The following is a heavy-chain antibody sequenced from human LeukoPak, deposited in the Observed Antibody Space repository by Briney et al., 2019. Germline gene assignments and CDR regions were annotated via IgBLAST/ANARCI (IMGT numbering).Heavy chain of an antibody. CDR2: IPYDGSNK. V-gene: IGHV3-30*02. CDR1: GFAFSRHG. CDR3: AKGVGGSANYYYMDV. J-gene: IGHJ6*03. D-gene: IGHD3-10*01. Sequence: GGSLRLSCAASGFAFSRHGIHWVRQAPGKGLEWVTFIPYDGSNKFYTDSVKGRFTISRDNSKNTLYLQMNSLRAEDTAVYYCAKGVGGSANYYYMDVWGKGTTVTVSS.